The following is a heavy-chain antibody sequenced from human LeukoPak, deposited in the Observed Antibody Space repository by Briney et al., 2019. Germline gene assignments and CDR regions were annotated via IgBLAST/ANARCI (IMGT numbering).Heavy chain of an antibody. J-gene: IGHJ4*02. CDR3: ARDKPNCSSTSCRIFDY. CDR2: INPNSGGI. V-gene: IGHV1-2*02. Sequence: GESLKISCKASGYTFTGYYMHWVRQAPGQGLEWMGWINPNSGGINYAQKFQGRVTMTRDTSISTAYMELSRLRSDDTAVYYCARDKPNCSSTSCRIFDYWGQGTLVTVSS. D-gene: IGHD2-2*01. CDR1: GYTFTGYY.